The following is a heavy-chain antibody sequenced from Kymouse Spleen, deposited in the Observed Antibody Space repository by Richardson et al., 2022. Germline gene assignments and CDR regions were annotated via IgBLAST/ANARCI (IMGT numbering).Heavy chain of an antibody. D-gene: IGHD7-27*02. CDR2: INHSGST. CDR3: ARNWENGMDV. J-gene: IGHJ6*02. V-gene: IGHV4-34*01. Sequence: QVQLQQWGAGLLKPSETLSLTCAVYGGSFSGYYWSWIRQPPGKGLEWIGEINHSGSTNYNPSLKSRVTISVDTSKNQFSLKLSSVTAADTAVYYCARNWENGMDVWGQGTTVTVSS. CDR1: GGSFSGYY.